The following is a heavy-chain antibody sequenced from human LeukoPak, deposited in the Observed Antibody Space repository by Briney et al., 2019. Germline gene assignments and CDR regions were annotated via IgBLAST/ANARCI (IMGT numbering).Heavy chain of an antibody. CDR1: GGSISSSSYY. Sequence: SETLSLTCTVSGGSISSSSYYWGWIRQPPGKGLEWIGSIYYSGSTYYNPSLKSRVTISVDTSKNQFSLKLSSVTAADTAVYYCARRWPSMTWRSWTLRSDNWFDPWGQGTLVTVSS. CDR3: ARRWPSMTWRSWTLRSDNWFDP. D-gene: IGHD3-3*01. CDR2: IYYSGST. V-gene: IGHV4-39*01. J-gene: IGHJ5*02.